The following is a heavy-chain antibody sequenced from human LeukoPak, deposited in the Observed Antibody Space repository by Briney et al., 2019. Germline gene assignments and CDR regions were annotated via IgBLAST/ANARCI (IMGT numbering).Heavy chain of an antibody. CDR2: ISYDGSNK. J-gene: IGHJ4*02. CDR1: GFTFSSYW. Sequence: GGSLRLSCAASGFTFSSYWMNWARQAPGKGLEWVAVISYDGSNKYYADSVKGRFTISRVNSRNTVYLQVISLRAEDTALYYCAKVPDGSGSYSLFDYWGQGTLVTVSS. D-gene: IGHD3-10*01. CDR3: AKVPDGSGSYSLFDY. V-gene: IGHV3-30*18.